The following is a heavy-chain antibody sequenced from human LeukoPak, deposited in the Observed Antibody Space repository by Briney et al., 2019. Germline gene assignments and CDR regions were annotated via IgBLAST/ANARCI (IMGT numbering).Heavy chain of an antibody. Sequence: ASVKVSCKASGYTFTSYDINWVRQATGQGLEWMGWMNPNSDNTGYAQKFQRRVTITRNTSISTAYMELSSLRSEDTAVYYCAREASGIAAAGTPLGYWGQGTLVTVSS. D-gene: IGHD6-13*01. CDR3: AREASGIAAAGTPLGY. CDR1: GYTFTSYD. J-gene: IGHJ4*02. V-gene: IGHV1-8*01. CDR2: MNPNSDNT.